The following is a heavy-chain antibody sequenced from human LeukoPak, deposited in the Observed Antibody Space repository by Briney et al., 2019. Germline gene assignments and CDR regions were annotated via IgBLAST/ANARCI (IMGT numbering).Heavy chain of an antibody. CDR2: IYYSGST. D-gene: IGHD4-23*01. J-gene: IGHJ6*03. V-gene: IGHV4-59*01. Sequence: SETLSLTCTVSGGSISSYYWSWLRQPPGKGLEWIGYIYYSGSTNYNPSLKSRVTISVDTSKNQFSLKLSSVTAADTAVYYCARANSGGSQYYYYYYMDVWGKGTTVTVSS. CDR1: GGSISSYY. CDR3: ARANSGGSQYYYYYYMDV.